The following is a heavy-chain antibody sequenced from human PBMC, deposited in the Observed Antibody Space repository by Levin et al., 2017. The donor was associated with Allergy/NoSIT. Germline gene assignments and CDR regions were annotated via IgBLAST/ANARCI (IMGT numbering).Heavy chain of an antibody. V-gene: IGHV3-74*01. J-gene: IGHJ4*02. CDR1: GFTFSSYW. CDR3: ARALIVGATSGGDY. Sequence: PVASVKVSCAASGFTFSSYWMHWVRQAPGKGLVWVSRINGDGSSTNYADSVKGRFTISRDNAKNTLYLQMNSLRSDDTAVYYCARALIVGATSGGDYWGQGTLVTVSS. D-gene: IGHD1-26*01. CDR2: INGDGSST.